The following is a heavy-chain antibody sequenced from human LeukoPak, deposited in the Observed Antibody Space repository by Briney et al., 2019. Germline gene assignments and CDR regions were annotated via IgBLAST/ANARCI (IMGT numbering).Heavy chain of an antibody. V-gene: IGHV4-38-2*01. Sequence: SETLSLTCAVSNSSVTGGSFWGWIRQSPGKGLEWIGTTYHRGTSYYNPSLKSRVTMSVDTSKNQFSLRLRSVTAADTAVYYCARVLIAALKLGNLDSFFDPWGQGTLVTVSS. CDR2: TYHRGTS. CDR3: ARVLIAALKLGNLDSFFDP. J-gene: IGHJ5*02. CDR1: NSSVTGGSF. D-gene: IGHD6-6*01.